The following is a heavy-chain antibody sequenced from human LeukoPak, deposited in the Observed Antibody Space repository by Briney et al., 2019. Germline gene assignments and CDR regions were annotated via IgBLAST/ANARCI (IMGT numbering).Heavy chain of an antibody. D-gene: IGHD3-22*01. CDR2: INPNSGGT. Sequence: ASVKLSCKASGYTFTGYYMHWVRQAPGQGLEWMGWINPNSGGTNYAQKFQGRVTMTRDTSISTAYLELSRLRSDDTAVYYCARDYYYDSSGSFDYWGQGTLVTVSS. CDR3: ARDYYYDSSGSFDY. J-gene: IGHJ4*02. V-gene: IGHV1-2*02. CDR1: GYTFTGYY.